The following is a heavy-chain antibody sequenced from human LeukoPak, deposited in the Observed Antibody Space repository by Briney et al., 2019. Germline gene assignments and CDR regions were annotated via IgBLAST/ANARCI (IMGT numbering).Heavy chain of an antibody. CDR3: ARVVKMSTMPTEERGYGY. CDR1: GYTFTDYA. V-gene: IGHV1-46*01. D-gene: IGHD5-24*01. CDR2: INPSGGST. J-gene: IGHJ4*02. Sequence: AAVKVSCKASGYTFTDYAMYWVRQAPGQRLEWMGIINPSGGSTSYAQKFQRRVTMTRDMSTTTIYIELSRLRSEDTAVYYCARVVKMSTMPTEERGYGYWGQGTLVTVSS.